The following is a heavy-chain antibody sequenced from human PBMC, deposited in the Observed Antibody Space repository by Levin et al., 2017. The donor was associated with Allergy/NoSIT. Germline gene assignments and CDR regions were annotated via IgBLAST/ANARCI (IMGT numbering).Heavy chain of an antibody. CDR3: ARGEYSGYDCDY. D-gene: IGHD5-12*01. CDR1: GGSVSSGSYY. V-gene: IGHV4-61*01. CDR2: IYYSGST. Sequence: SQTLSLTCTVSGGSVSSGSYYWSWIRQPPGKGLEWIGYIYYSGSTNYNPSLKSRVTISVDTSKNQFSLKLSSVTAADTAVYYCARGEYSGYDCDYWGQGTLVTVSS. J-gene: IGHJ4*02.